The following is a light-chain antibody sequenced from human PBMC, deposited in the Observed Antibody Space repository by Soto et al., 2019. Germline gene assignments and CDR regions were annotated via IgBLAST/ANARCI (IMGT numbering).Light chain of an antibody. V-gene: IGLV1-44*01. CDR2: SNN. CDR1: SSNIGSNT. J-gene: IGLJ2*01. CDR3: AAWDDSLNSPV. Sequence: QSVLTQPPSASGTPGQRVTISCSGSSSNIGSNTVNWYRQLPGTAPKLLIYSNNQRPSGVPDRFSGSKSGTSASLAISGLQSEDEADYYCAAWDDSLNSPVFGGRTKLTVL.